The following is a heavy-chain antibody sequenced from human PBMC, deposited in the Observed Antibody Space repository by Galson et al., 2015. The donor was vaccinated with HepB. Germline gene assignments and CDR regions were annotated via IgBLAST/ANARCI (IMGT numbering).Heavy chain of an antibody. D-gene: IGHD6-19*01. V-gene: IGHV1-3*01. Sequence: SVKVSCKASGYTFTNYAIHWVRQAPGQRLEWMGWINVGNGNTKYSQRFQGRVTITRDTSAGTAYLEPSSLRSEDTSVFYCAKGSEFFDYWGQGTLVTVPS. CDR3: AKGSEFFDY. J-gene: IGHJ4*02. CDR2: INVGNGNT. CDR1: GYTFTNYA.